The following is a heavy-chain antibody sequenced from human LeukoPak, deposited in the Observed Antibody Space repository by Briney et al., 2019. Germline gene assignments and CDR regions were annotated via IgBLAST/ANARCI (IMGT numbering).Heavy chain of an antibody. CDR1: GFTVNNYG. CDR2: ISGGGGNT. D-gene: IGHD6-13*01. J-gene: IGHJ4*02. CDR3: ARNGSSSSYYFDY. Sequence: GGSLRLSCAASGFTVNNYGMNWVRQAPGKGLEWVSVISGGGGNTYYADSVKGRFTISRDKSKNTVDLQMNSLRAEDTAIYYCARNGSSSSYYFDYWGQGTLVTVSS. V-gene: IGHV3-23*01.